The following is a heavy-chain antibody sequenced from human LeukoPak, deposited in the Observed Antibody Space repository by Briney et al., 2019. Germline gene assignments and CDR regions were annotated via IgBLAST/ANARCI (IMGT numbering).Heavy chain of an antibody. CDR3: AEDRTTYGDYADY. D-gene: IGHD4-17*01. Sequence: GGSLRLSCAPSGFTFSRDAMRWLRQAPGKGLEWVSAISGSGGSTYYADSVKGRFTISRDNSKNTLCLQMNSLRAEDTAVYYCAEDRTTYGDYADYWGQGTLVTVSS. V-gene: IGHV3-23*01. CDR1: GFTFSRDA. J-gene: IGHJ4*02. CDR2: ISGSGGST.